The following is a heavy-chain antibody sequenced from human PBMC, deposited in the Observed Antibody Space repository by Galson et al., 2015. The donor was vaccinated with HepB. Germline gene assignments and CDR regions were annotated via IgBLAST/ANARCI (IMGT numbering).Heavy chain of an antibody. CDR2: IVVGSGNT. CDR3: AAGIVGTTTPDFDS. CDR1: GFNFTSSA. J-gene: IGHJ4*02. V-gene: IGHV1-58*02. D-gene: IGHD1-26*01. Sequence: SVKVSCKASGFNFTSSAMQWVRQARGQRLEWIGWIVVGSGNTKDAQKFQERVTITRDMPTRTAYMELSSLRSEDTAVYYFAAGIVGTTTPDFDSWGQGTLVTVSS.